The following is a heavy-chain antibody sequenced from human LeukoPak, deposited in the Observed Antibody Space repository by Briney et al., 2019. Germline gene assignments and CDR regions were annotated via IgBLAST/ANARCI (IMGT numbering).Heavy chain of an antibody. CDR3: ARDQRGRVGGYSYGIVDY. V-gene: IGHV1-18*01. CDR2: ISAYNGNT. Sequence: ASVKVSCKASGYTFTSYGISWVRQGPRQGLEWVGWISAYNGNTNYAQKLQGRVTMTTDTSTSTAYMELRSLRSDDTVVYYCARDQRGRVGGYSYGIVDYWGQGTLVTVSS. CDR1: GYTFTSYG. J-gene: IGHJ4*02. D-gene: IGHD5-18*01.